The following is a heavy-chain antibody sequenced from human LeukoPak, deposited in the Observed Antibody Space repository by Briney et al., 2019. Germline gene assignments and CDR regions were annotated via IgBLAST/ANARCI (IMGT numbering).Heavy chain of an antibody. CDR2: ISSSGSTI. J-gene: IGHJ4*02. CDR3: ARVPGWGYSFPQDY. D-gene: IGHD5-18*01. Sequence: PGGSLRLSCAASGFTFSSYEMNWVRQAPGKGLEWVSYISSSGSTIYYADSVKGRFTISRDNAKNSLYLQMNSLRAEDTAVYYCARVPGWGYSFPQDYWGQGTLVTVSS. V-gene: IGHV3-48*03. CDR1: GFTFSSYE.